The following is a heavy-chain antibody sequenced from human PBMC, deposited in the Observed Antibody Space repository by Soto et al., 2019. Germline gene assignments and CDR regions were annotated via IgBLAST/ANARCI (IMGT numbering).Heavy chain of an antibody. Sequence: PXGSLRLSCSAAGFTFSSYAMSWVRQAPGKGLEWVSAISGSGGSTYYADSVKGRFTLSRDNSKNTLYLQMNSLRAEDTAVYYCAKGINSGYYYRFDYWGQGTLVTVSS. CDR2: ISGSGGST. J-gene: IGHJ4*02. V-gene: IGHV3-23*01. D-gene: IGHD3-22*01. CDR1: GFTFSSYA. CDR3: AKGINSGYYYRFDY.